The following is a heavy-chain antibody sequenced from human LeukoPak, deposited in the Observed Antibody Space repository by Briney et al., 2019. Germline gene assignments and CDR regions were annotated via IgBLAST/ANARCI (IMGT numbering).Heavy chain of an antibody. CDR1: GFTFSSYA. CDR3: AEDFVPRGGSYFPGFDY. CDR2: ISNSGDRT. Sequence: QPGGSLRLSCAASGFTFSSYAMNWVRQAPGKGLEWVSTISNSGDRTYYADSVKGRFTISRDNSKNTLYLQMNSLRTEDTAVYYCAEDFVPRGGSYFPGFDYWGQGTLVIVSS. V-gene: IGHV3-23*01. J-gene: IGHJ4*02. D-gene: IGHD1-26*01.